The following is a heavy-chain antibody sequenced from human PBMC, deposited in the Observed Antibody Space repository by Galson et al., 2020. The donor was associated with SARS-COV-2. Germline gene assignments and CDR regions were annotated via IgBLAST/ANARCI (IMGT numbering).Heavy chain of an antibody. D-gene: IGHD3-10*01. CDR1: GYTFTGYY. CDR3: ARADYYGSGSYYFGWFDP. J-gene: IGHJ5*02. Sequence: ASVKVSCKASGYTFTGYYMHWVRQAPGQGLEWMGWINPNSGGTNYAQKFQGRVTMTRDTSISTAYMELSRLRSDDTAVYYCARADYYGSGSYYFGWFDPWGQGTLVTVSS. CDR2: INPNSGGT. V-gene: IGHV1-2*02.